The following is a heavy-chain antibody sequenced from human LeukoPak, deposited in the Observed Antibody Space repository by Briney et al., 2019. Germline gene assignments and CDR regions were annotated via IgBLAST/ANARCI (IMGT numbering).Heavy chain of an antibody. V-gene: IGHV4-30-4*07. Sequence: PSETLSLTCAVSGGFISSGGYSWSWIRQPPGKGLEWIGYIYYSGSTYYNPSLKSRVTISVDTSKNQFSLKLSSVTAADTAVYYCALNGLLRYFDVWGKGTTVTVSS. CDR1: GGFISSGGYS. CDR2: IYYSGST. J-gene: IGHJ6*04. CDR3: ALNGLLRYFDV. D-gene: IGHD3-9*01.